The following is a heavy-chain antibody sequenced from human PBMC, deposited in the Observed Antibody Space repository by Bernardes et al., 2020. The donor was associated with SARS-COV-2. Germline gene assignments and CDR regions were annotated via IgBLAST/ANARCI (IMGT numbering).Heavy chain of an antibody. Sequence: GRSLRLSCAASGFTVSRNDMSWVRQAPGKGLEWVSVIYSAGGTYYADSERGRFTLSRDNSKNTLNLQMDSLRTEDTAVYYCARAPTEYCSGDGCYSHVDYFYYGMDVWGQGTTVTVSS. CDR2: IYSAGGT. CDR3: ARAPTEYCSGDGCYSHVDYFYYGMDV. CDR1: GFTVSRND. V-gene: IGHV3-66*02. D-gene: IGHD2-15*01. J-gene: IGHJ6*02.